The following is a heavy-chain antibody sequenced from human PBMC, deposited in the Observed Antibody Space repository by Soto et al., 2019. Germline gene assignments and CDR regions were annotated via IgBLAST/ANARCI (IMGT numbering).Heavy chain of an antibody. V-gene: IGHV3-21*01. J-gene: IGHJ4*02. D-gene: IGHD4-17*01. CDR3: AGDQACGAEFDY. CDR1: GFTFSSYS. Sequence: EVQLVESGGGLVKPGGSLRLSCAASGFTFSSYSMNWVRQAPGKGLEWVSSISSSSSYIYYADSVKGPFTISRDNAKHSLYLQMNSLTAEDTAEYYCAGDQACGAEFDYWGQGTLVTVSS. CDR2: ISSSSSYI.